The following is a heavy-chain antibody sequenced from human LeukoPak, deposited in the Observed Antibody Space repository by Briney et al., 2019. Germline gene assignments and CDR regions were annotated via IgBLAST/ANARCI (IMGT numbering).Heavy chain of an antibody. D-gene: IGHD6-6*01. CDR3: ARVDPDSSSTLEVLDY. J-gene: IGHJ4*02. CDR2: IYYSGST. CDR1: VGPIVVNY. Sequence: SETLSLTCTVSVGPIVVNYWSGFGNPPGKGLEGFGYIYYSGSTNYNPSLKSRVTISVVTSKNQFSLKLSSVTAADTAVYYCARVDPDSSSTLEVLDYWGQGTLVTVSS. V-gene: IGHV4-59*13.